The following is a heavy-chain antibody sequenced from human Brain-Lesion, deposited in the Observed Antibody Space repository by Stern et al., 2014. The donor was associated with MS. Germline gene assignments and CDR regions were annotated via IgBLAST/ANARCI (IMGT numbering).Heavy chain of an antibody. V-gene: IGHV1-2*04. CDR3: ARDQRGITIFGVVTDYYYLGMDV. J-gene: IGHJ6*02. D-gene: IGHD3-3*01. Sequence: QVQLVQSGAEVKKPGASGKVSCKTSGYIFTGYYIHWVRQATGQGLEWMAWLNPNNGSTKYAEKIQGWVTMSRDTSISTAYVELSSLTSDDTAVYYCARDQRGITIFGVVTDYYYLGMDVWGQGTTVTVSS. CDR2: LNPNNGST. CDR1: GYIFTGYY.